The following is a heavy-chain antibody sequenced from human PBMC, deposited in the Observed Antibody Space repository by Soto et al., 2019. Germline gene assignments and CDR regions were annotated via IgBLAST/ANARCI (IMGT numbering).Heavy chain of an antibody. CDR3: ARGRMDYAMDL. Sequence: QVQLVESGGGLVKPGGSLRLSCAASGFTFSDYYMSWIRQAPGKGLEWVSYSSSSSTYTNYADSVKGRFTISRDNAKNSLYLQMNSLRAEDTAVYYWARGRMDYAMDLWGQGTAVTVSS. J-gene: IGHJ6*02. V-gene: IGHV3-11*05. CDR1: GFTFSDYY. D-gene: IGHD2-8*01. CDR2: SSSSSTYT.